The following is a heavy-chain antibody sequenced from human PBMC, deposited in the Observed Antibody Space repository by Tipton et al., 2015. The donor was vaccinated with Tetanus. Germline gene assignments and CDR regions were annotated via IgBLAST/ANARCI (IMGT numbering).Heavy chain of an antibody. D-gene: IGHD3-10*01. J-gene: IGHJ4*02. Sequence: LRLSCSVSGGSISSGGYFWNWIRQHPGKGPGWIGYIYYSGDTFYNPSLKSRVTISVDTSKNQFSLRLTSVAAADTAVYYCARSKLLWFGESLSGFDSWGQGTLVTVSP. CDR3: ARSKLLWFGESLSGFDS. CDR1: GGSISSGGYF. CDR2: IYYSGDT. V-gene: IGHV4-31*02.